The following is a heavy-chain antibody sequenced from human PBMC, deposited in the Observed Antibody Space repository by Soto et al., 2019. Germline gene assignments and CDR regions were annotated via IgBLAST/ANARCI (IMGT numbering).Heavy chain of an antibody. D-gene: IGHD2-2*01. CDR1: GGSFSGYY. V-gene: IGHV4-34*01. CDR2: INHSGST. Sequence: SETLSLTCAVYGGSFSGYYWSWIRQPPGKGLEWIGEINHSGSTNYNPSLKSRVTISVDTSKNQFSLKLSSVTAADTAVYYCAREGLCSSTSCYGGNFGFDPWGQGTLVT. CDR3: AREGLCSSTSCYGGNFGFDP. J-gene: IGHJ5*02.